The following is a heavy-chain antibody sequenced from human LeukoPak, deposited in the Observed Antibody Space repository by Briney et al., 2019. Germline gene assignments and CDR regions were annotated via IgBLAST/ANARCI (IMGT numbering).Heavy chain of an antibody. CDR2: IYYSGST. CDR1: GGSISSYY. J-gene: IGHJ4*02. Sequence: SETLSLTCTVSGGSISSYYWSWIRQPPGKGLEWIGYIYYSGSTNYNPSLKSRVTISVDTSKNQFSLKLSSVTAADTAVYYCARDTYYYDSSGYWADYWGQGTLVTVSS. D-gene: IGHD3-22*01. CDR3: ARDTYYYDSSGYWADY. V-gene: IGHV4-59*12.